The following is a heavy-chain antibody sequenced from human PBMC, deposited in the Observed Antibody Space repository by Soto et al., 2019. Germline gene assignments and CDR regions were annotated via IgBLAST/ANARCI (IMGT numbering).Heavy chain of an antibody. J-gene: IGHJ6*02. CDR1: GYTFTSYY. CDR2: ISAYNGNT. D-gene: IGHD4-17*01. V-gene: IGHV1-18*04. CDR3: ARVDGDNYYYYGMDV. Sequence: ASVKVSCKASGYTFTSYYMHWVRQAPGQGLEWMGWISAYNGNTNYAQKLQGRVTMTTDTSTSTAYMELRSLRSDDTAVYYCARVDGDNYYYYGMDVWGQGTTVTVSS.